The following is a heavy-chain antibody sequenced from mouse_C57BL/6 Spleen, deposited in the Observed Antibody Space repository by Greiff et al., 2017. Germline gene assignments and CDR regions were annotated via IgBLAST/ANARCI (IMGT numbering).Heavy chain of an antibody. CDR2: IYPGDGDP. CDR1: GYAFSSSW. V-gene: IGHV1-82*01. D-gene: IGHD1-1*01. Sequence: VQLQESGPELVKPGASVKISCKASGYAFSSSWMNWVKQRPGKGLEWIGRIYPGDGDPNYNGKFKGKATLTADKSSSTAYMQLSSLTSEDSAVYFCARDYYGSSYLEYFDVWGTGTTVTVSS. J-gene: IGHJ1*03. CDR3: ARDYYGSSYLEYFDV.